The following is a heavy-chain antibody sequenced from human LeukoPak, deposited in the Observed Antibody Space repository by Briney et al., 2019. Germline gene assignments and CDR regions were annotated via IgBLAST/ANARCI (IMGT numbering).Heavy chain of an antibody. CDR1: GFTFSSYG. V-gene: IGHV3-33*01. CDR2: IWYGGSDK. CDR3: ATAPSGSGTFLDY. D-gene: IGHD3-10*01. Sequence: GGSLRLSCAASGFTFSSYGMHWVRRAPGEGLEWVAVIWYGGSDKYYADSVKGRFTISRDNSKNTLYLQMNSLRAEDTAVYYCATAPSGSGTFLDYWGQGTLVTVSS. J-gene: IGHJ4*02.